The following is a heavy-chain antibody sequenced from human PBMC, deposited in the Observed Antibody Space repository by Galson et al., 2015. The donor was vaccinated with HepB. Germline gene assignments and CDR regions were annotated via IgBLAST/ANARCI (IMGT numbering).Heavy chain of an antibody. V-gene: IGHV1-69*04. Sequence: SVKVSCKASGDTFSSTGISWVRQAPGQGLEWMGRIIPIVGLATYGQNFQVRVTITADTSTNTGYMELSSLRSDDTAVYYCAVENNYDYGMDVWGQGTMVIVSS. J-gene: IGHJ6*02. D-gene: IGHD1/OR15-1a*01. CDR2: IIPIVGLA. CDR1: GDTFSSTG. CDR3: AVENNYDYGMDV.